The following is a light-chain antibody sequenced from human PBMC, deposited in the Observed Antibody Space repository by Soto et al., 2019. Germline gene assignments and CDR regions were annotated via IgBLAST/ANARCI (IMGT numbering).Light chain of an antibody. CDR1: TSNIGSNY. CDR2: RNN. J-gene: IGLJ1*01. V-gene: IGLV1-47*01. CDR3: ATWDDSLNGFYV. Sequence: QCVLTQPPSASGTPGQGVTISCSGSTSNIGSNYVYWYQQLPGTAPKLLIYRNNQRPSGVPDRSSGSKSGTSASLAISGLRSDDEADYFCATWDDSLNGFYVFGTGTKLTVL.